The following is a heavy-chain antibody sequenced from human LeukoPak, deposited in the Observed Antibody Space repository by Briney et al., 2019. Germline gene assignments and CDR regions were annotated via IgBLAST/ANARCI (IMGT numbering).Heavy chain of an antibody. D-gene: IGHD3-10*01. Sequence: PGGSLRLSCAASGFIFSGYGMNWVRQAPGKGLEWVSYISSSGSTIYYADSVKGRFTISRDNAKNSLYLQMNSLRAEDTAVYYCARDEVAMVRGVIGVGGMDVWGQGTTVTVSS. CDR2: ISSSGSTI. J-gene: IGHJ6*02. V-gene: IGHV3-48*04. CDR1: GFIFSGYG. CDR3: ARDEVAMVRGVIGVGGMDV.